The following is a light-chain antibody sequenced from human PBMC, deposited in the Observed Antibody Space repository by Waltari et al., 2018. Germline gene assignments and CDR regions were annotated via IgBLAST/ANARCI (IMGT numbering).Light chain of an antibody. V-gene: IGLV1-44*01. J-gene: IGLJ2*01. CDR3: AAWDDSLNGVV. CDR2: SNT. Sequence: QSVLTQPPSASGTPGQRATNSCSGSSSNIGSNTVNWYQQLPGTAPKLLLYSNTQRPSGVPDRFSGSKSGTSVSLAISGLQSEDEADYYCAAWDDSLNGVVFGGGTKLTVL. CDR1: SSNIGSNT.